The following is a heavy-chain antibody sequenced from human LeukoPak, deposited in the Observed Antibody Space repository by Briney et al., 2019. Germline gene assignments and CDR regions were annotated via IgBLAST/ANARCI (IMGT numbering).Heavy chain of an antibody. Sequence: GGSLRLSCAASGFTFSSYWMHWVRQAPGKGLVWVSRISHDGFISYADSVKGRFTISRDNAKNTLILQMNSLRAEDTAVYYCARDWVYKIDYWGRGTLVTVSS. CDR3: ARDWVYKIDY. CDR1: GFTFSSYW. D-gene: IGHD5-24*01. J-gene: IGHJ4*02. V-gene: IGHV3-74*01. CDR2: ISHDGFI.